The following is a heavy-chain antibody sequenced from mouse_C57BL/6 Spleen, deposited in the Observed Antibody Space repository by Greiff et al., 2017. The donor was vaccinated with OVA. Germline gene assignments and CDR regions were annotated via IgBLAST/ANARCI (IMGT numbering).Heavy chain of an antibody. CDR2: IYPGDGDT. Sequence: QVQLQQSGPELVKPGASVKISCKASGYAFSSSWMNWVKQRPGKGLEWIGRIYPGDGDTNYNGKFKGKATLTADKSSSTAYMQLSSLTSEDSAVYFCAAYYKSYAMDYWGQGTSVTVSS. J-gene: IGHJ4*01. CDR1: GYAFSSSW. CDR3: AAYYKSYAMDY. D-gene: IGHD2-12*01. V-gene: IGHV1-82*01.